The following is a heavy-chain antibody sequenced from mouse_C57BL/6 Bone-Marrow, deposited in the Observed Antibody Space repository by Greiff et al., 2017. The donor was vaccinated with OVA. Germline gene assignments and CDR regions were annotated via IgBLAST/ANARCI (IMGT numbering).Heavy chain of an antibody. CDR1: GFTFSSYG. V-gene: IGHV5-6*01. Sequence: DVHLVESGGDLVKPGGSLKLSCAASGFTFSSYGMSWVRQTPDKRLEWVATISSGGSYTYYPDSVKGRFTISRDNAKNTLYLQMSSLKSEDTAMYYCARQYGNWAWFAYWGQGTLVTVSA. D-gene: IGHD2-1*01. J-gene: IGHJ3*01. CDR2: ISSGGSYT. CDR3: ARQYGNWAWFAY.